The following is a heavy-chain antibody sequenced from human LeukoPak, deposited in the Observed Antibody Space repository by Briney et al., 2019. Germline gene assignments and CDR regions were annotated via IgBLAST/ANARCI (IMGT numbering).Heavy chain of an antibody. CDR1: LVSASVDTAG. V-gene: IGHV6-1*01. D-gene: IGHD6-6*01. J-gene: IGHJ3*02. CDR3: AGSWVGLGIAARPGAYDI. CDR2: TYYRSKWYN. Sequence: SQTLSLTSAMSLVSASVDTAGANSIRQSPSRCLEWLGRTYYRSKWYNDYAVSVKSRITINPDTSKNQFSLQLNSVTPEYSAVYYGAGSWVGLGIAARPGAYDIWGQGTMVTVSS.